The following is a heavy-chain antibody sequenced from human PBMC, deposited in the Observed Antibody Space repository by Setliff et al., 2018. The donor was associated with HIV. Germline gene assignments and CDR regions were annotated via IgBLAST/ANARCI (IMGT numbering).Heavy chain of an antibody. CDR3: ARGKGVGGVIITGGLDV. D-gene: IGHD3-10*01. CDR1: ATFTNVD. Sequence: GASVKVSCKASATFTNVDIHWLRRATGQGLEWMGWMNPNSGVSGYGQKFQGRVTTTRDTSISTAYMELSSLTSEDTAVYYCARGKGVGGVIITGGLDVWGKGTTVTVSS. J-gene: IGHJ6*04. CDR2: MNPNSGVS. V-gene: IGHV1-8*01.